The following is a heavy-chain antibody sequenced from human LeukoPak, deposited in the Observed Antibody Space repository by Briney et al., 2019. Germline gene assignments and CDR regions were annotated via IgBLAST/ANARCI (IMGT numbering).Heavy chain of an antibody. CDR3: AKDLRVVGAFDI. CDR1: GSTFSSYA. D-gene: IGHD3-3*01. J-gene: IGHJ3*02. CDR2: ISGSGGST. Sequence: PGGSLRLSCAASGSTFSSYAMSWVRQAPGKGLEWVSAISGSGGSTYYADSVKGRFTISRDNSKNTLYLQMNSLRAEDTAVYYCAKDLRVVGAFDIWGQGTMVTVSS. V-gene: IGHV3-23*01.